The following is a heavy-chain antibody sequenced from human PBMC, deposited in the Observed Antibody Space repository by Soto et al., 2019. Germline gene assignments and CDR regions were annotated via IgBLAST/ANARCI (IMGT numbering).Heavy chain of an antibody. CDR3: ARDWGSSGWPN. D-gene: IGHD6-19*01. CDR2: IYFTGST. V-gene: IGHV4-31*03. Sequence: QVQLQESGPGLVKPSETLTLTCTVSGHSLSSGGYYWSWIRQHPGKGLEWVGYIYFTGSTLYNPSLKSRLARALDTSKNQFSLRLTSVTAADTAVYFCARDWGSSGWPNWGQGTLVTVSS. CDR1: GHSLSSGGYY. J-gene: IGHJ4*02.